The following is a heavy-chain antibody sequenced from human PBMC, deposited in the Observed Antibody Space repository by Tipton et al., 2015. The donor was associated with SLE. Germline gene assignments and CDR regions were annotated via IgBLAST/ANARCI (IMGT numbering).Heavy chain of an antibody. CDR2: INHSGST. Sequence: TLSLTCAVYGGSFSGYYWSWIRQPPGKGLEWIGEINHSGSTNYNPSLKSRATISVDTSKNQFSLKLSSVTAADTAVYYCANSRPAIVVVVAAIDYWGQGTLVTVSS. J-gene: IGHJ4*02. CDR3: ANSRPAIVVVVAAIDY. D-gene: IGHD2-15*01. CDR1: GGSFSGYY. V-gene: IGHV4-34*01.